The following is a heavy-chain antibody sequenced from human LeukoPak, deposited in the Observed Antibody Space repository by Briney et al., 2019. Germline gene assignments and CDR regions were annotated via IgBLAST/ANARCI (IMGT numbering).Heavy chain of an antibody. V-gene: IGHV3-11*04. CDR1: GFTFSVYV. CDR3: ARDSSTIFGVVNPSFDY. Sequence: GGSLRPSCAASGFTFSVYVMSWVRQAPGKGLEWVSSISGSGDITYYADSVKGRFTISRDNAKNSLYLQMNSLRAEDTAVYYCARDSSTIFGVVNPSFDYWGQGTLVTVSS. J-gene: IGHJ4*02. D-gene: IGHD3-3*01. CDR2: ISGSGDIT.